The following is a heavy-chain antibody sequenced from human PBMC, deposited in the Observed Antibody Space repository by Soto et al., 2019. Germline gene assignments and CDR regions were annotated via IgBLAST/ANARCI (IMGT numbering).Heavy chain of an antibody. CDR1: GGSISSYY. CDR2: IYYSGST. Sequence: PSETLSLTCTVSGGSISSYYWSWIRQPPGKGLVWIGYIYYSGSTNYNPSLKSRVTISVDTSKNQFSLKLSSVTAADTAVYYCARHPWDYYLEFDYWGQGTLVTVSS. CDR3: ARHPWDYYLEFDY. J-gene: IGHJ4*02. D-gene: IGHD1-7*01. V-gene: IGHV4-59*01.